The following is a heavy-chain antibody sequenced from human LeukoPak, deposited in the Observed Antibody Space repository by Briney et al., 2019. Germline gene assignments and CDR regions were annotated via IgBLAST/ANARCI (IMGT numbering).Heavy chain of an antibody. D-gene: IGHD6-19*01. J-gene: IGHJ4*02. CDR1: GFTFSSYW. CDR2: ISSDGSST. CDR3: ARYIEYSSGWYLGY. V-gene: IGHV3-74*01. Sequence: GGSLRLSCAASGFTFSSYWMHWVRQVPGKGLVWVSRISSDGSSTTYADSVKGRFTISRDNAKNTLYLQMTSLRAEDTAVYYCARYIEYSSGWYLGYWGQGTLVTVSS.